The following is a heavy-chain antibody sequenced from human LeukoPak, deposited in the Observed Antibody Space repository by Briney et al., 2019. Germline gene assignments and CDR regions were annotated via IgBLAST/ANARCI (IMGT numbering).Heavy chain of an antibody. CDR3: ARYNSMFRGVTTSDY. D-gene: IGHD3-10*01. CDR1: GYTFTNYG. J-gene: IGHJ4*02. Sequence: ASVKVSCKASGYTFTNYGFNWVRQAPGQGLEWMGNIAYNGNTNYTQKFQDRGTMTTDTSTSTAYMELRSLRSNDTAVYYCARYNSMFRGVTTSDYWGQGTLVTVSS. CDR2: NIAYNGNT. V-gene: IGHV1-18*01.